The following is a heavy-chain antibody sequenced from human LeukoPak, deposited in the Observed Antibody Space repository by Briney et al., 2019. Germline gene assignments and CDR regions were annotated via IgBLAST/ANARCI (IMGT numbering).Heavy chain of an antibody. CDR3: TRPYCSSTSCYFLRHDAFDI. V-gene: IGHV3-30-3*02. J-gene: IGHJ3*02. D-gene: IGHD2-2*01. Sequence: GGSLRLSCTAFGFSLSSHAMHWVRQAPGKGLEWVAVISYDGSNKYYADSVKGRFTISRDNSKNTLYLQMNSLRAEDTAVYYCTRPYCSSTSCYFLRHDAFDIWGQGTMVTVSS. CDR1: GFSLSSHA. CDR2: ISYDGSNK.